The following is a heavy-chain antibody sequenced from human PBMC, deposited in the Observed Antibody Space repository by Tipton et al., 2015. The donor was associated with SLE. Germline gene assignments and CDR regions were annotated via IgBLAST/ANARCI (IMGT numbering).Heavy chain of an antibody. Sequence: TLSLTCAVSGYSIGDNFYWGWIRQPPGKGLEWIGSINHSGRTSYNPSLESRVTISSDVSRNQFSLKLRSVTAADTAIHYCARDLITLVEGAIFDSWGHGTLVTVSS. CDR2: INHSGRT. CDR3: ARDLITLVEGAIFDS. J-gene: IGHJ4*01. V-gene: IGHV4-38-2*02. CDR1: GYSIGDNFY. D-gene: IGHD3-10*01.